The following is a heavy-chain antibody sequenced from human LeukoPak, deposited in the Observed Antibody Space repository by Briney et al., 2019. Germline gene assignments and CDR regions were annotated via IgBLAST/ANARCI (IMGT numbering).Heavy chain of an antibody. Sequence: GASVKVSCKASGYTFTSYDINWVRQATGQGLEWMGWMNPNSGNTGYAQKFQGRVTITRYTSISTAYMELSSLRSEDTAVYYCARYCSSTSCYDAFDIWGQGTMVTVSS. D-gene: IGHD2-2*01. CDR1: GYTFTSYD. V-gene: IGHV1-8*03. J-gene: IGHJ3*02. CDR2: MNPNSGNT. CDR3: ARYCSSTSCYDAFDI.